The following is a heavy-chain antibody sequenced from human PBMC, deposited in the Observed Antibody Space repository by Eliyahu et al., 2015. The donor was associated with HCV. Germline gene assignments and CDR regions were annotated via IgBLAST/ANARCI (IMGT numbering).Heavy chain of an antibody. D-gene: IGHD3-3*01. CDR2: INPNSGGT. CDR3: ARDGRPQSGYYTDY. V-gene: IGHV1-2*02. Sequence: QVQLVQSGAEVKKPGAXVXVSCKASGXTFNGYYMHWVRQAPGQGLEWMGWINPNSGGTNYAQKFQGRVTMTRDTSISTVYMELSRLRSDDTAVYYCARDGRPQSGYYTDYWGQGTLVTVSS. CDR1: GXTFNGYY. J-gene: IGHJ4*02.